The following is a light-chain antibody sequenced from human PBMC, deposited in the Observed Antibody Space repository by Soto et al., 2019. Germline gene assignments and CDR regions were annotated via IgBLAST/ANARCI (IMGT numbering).Light chain of an antibody. CDR2: AAS. CDR1: QGISNY. CDR3: QKYSNALFT. J-gene: IGKJ3*01. Sequence: DMQITQAPSSLSASVGDRVTITCRASQGISNYVAWYQQKPGKVPKVLIYAASTLQSGVPSRFSGSGSGTDFTLTINSLQPEDVATYYCQKYSNALFTFGPGTKVDIK. V-gene: IGKV1-27*01.